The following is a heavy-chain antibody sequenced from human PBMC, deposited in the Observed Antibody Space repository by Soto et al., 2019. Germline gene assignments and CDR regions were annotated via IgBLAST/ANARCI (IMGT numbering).Heavy chain of an antibody. CDR2: MDPNSGNT. CDR3: ARDPFTYYYDSSDDY. J-gene: IGHJ4*02. CDR1: GYTFTSYD. Sequence: QVQLVQSGAEVKKPGASVKVSCKASGYTFTSYDINWVRQATGQGLEWMGWMDPNSGNTGYAQKFQGRVTMTRNTEISTAYMELTSLRYEDTAVYYGARDPFTYYYDSSDDYWGQGTLVTVSS. D-gene: IGHD3-22*01. V-gene: IGHV1-8*02.